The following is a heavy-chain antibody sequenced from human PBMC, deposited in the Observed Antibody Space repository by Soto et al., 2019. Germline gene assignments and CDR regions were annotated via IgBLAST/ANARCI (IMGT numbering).Heavy chain of an antibody. V-gene: IGHV4-39*01. CDR1: GDSISSSDYY. Sequence: SETLSLTCSVSGDSISSSDYYWGWIRQPPGKGLEWIGTIYYSGSTYYNWPLKSRVTISVDTSKNQSSLKVRSVTAADTAVYYCARKDFWSGYYDPNFDSWGQGTLVTVSS. D-gene: IGHD3-3*01. CDR2: IYYSGST. J-gene: IGHJ4*02. CDR3: ARKDFWSGYYDPNFDS.